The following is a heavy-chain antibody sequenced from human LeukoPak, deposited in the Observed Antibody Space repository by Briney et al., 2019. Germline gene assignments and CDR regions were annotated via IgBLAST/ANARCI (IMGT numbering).Heavy chain of an antibody. D-gene: IGHD5-18*01. CDR2: ILYDGSNK. CDR1: GFTFSSYA. J-gene: IGHJ4*02. Sequence: GGSLRLSCAASGFTFSSYAMHWVRQAPGKGLEWVAVILYDGSNKYYADSVKGRFTISRDNSKNTLYLQMNSLRAEDTAVYYCARAIQLWLWLDYWGQGTLVTVSS. V-gene: IGHV3-30*04. CDR3: ARAIQLWLWLDY.